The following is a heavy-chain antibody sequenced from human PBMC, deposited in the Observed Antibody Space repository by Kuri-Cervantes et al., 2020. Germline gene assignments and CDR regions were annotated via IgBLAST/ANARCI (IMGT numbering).Heavy chain of an antibody. CDR1: GYSISSGYY. V-gene: IGHV4-38-2*01. Sequence: SQTLSLTCAVSGYSISSGYYWGWIRQPPGKGLEWIGGIYHSGSTYYNPSLKSRVTISVDTSKNHFSLKLTSVTATDTAVYYCASGRRGAFDYWGQGTLVTVSS. D-gene: IGHD3-10*01. CDR3: ASGRRGAFDY. CDR2: IYHSGST. J-gene: IGHJ4*02.